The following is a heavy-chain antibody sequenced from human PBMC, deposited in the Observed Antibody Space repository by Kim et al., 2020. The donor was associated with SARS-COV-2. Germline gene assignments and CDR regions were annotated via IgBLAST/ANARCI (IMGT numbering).Heavy chain of an antibody. Sequence: SETLSLTCTVSGGSISSYYWSWIRQPPGKGLEWIGYIYYSGSTNYNPSLKSRVTISVDTSKNQFSLKLSSVTAADTAVYYCARVRYYYDSSGHDWYFDLWGRGTLVTVSS. V-gene: IGHV4-59*13. D-gene: IGHD3-22*01. J-gene: IGHJ2*01. CDR1: GGSISSYY. CDR3: ARVRYYYDSSGHDWYFDL. CDR2: IYYSGST.